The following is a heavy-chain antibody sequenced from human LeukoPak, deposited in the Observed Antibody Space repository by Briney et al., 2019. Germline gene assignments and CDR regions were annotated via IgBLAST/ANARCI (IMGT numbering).Heavy chain of an antibody. CDR1: GYTFTGYY. CDR2: INPNSGGT. J-gene: IGHJ3*01. D-gene: IGHD3-10*01. CDR3: ARGSRGMVRGVIPNGS. V-gene: IGHV1-2*02. Sequence: ASVKVSCKASGYTFTGYYMHWVRQAPGQGLEWMGWINPNSGGTNYAQKFQGRVTMTRDTSISTAYMELSRLRSDDTAVYYCARGSRGMVRGVIPNGSWGQGTMVTVSS.